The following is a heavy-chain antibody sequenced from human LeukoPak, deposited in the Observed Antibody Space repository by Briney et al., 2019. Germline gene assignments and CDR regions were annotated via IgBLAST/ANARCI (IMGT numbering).Heavy chain of an antibody. V-gene: IGHV4-61*02. J-gene: IGHJ4*02. D-gene: IGHD3-22*01. CDR1: GGSISSGSYY. CDR2: IYTSGST. Sequence: PSETLSLTCTVSGGSISSGSYYWSWIRQPAGKGLEWIGRIYTSGSTNYNPSLKSRFTISVDTSKNQFSLKLSSVTAADTAVYYCARDSSADYDSSGYYDYWGQGTLVTVSS. CDR3: ARDSSADYDSSGYYDY.